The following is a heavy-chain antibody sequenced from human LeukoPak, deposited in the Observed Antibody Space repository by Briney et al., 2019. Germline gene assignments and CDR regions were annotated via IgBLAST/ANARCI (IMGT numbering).Heavy chain of an antibody. CDR1: GSPSSVYH. CDR3: AREQSSAYSYGTYPSFDY. Sequence: PGGSPRPSPAHPGSPSSVYHLSTLRQAPRNGPEWPSYISSSARTIYYADSVRGRFTISRDNAKNSLYLQMNSLRAEDTAVYYCAREQSSAYSYGTYPSFDYRGQGTRVTVSS. V-gene: IGHV3-11*01. CDR2: ISSSARTI. J-gene: IGHJ4*02. D-gene: IGHD5-18*01.